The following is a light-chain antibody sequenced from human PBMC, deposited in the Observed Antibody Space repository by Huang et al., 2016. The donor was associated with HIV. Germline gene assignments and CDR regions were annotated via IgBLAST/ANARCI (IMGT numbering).Light chain of an antibody. V-gene: IGKV1-9*01. Sequence: IQLTQSPSSLSASVGDRVTVTCRASQDISSYLAWYQQKPGKAPKLLIFAASTLQSGVPSRFSGSGSGTDFTLTISSLQPEDFATYYCQQSRTFGGGTKVDIK. CDR2: AAS. CDR1: QDISSY. CDR3: QQSRT. J-gene: IGKJ4*01.